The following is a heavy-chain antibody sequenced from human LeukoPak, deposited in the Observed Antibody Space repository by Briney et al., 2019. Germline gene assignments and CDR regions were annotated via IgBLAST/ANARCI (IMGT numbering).Heavy chain of an antibody. J-gene: IGHJ4*02. CDR2: ITNDALAT. Sequence: PGGSLRLSCATSGFTLSNYWMHWVRQVPGEGLVWVSHITNDALATNYADSVKGRFIISRDSAKNTLYLQMNNLRAEDTAVYYCARGGLVGAFDYWGQGTLITVSS. CDR3: ARGGLVGAFDY. D-gene: IGHD2-2*01. V-gene: IGHV3-74*01. CDR1: GFTLSNYW.